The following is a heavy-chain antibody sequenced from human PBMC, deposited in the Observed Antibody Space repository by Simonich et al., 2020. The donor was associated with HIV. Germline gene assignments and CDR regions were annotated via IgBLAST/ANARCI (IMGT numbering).Heavy chain of an antibody. D-gene: IGHD3-10*01. V-gene: IGHV4-34*01. Sequence: QVQLQQWGAGLLKPSETLSLTCAVYGGSFSGYYWSWIRQPPGKGLEWIGEINHSGNTNYNPSLKGRVTISVDTSKNQFSLKLSSVTAADTAVYYCAREFVYYGSGLSPSWFDPWGQGTLVTVSS. J-gene: IGHJ5*02. CDR3: AREFVYYGSGLSPSWFDP. CDR2: INHSGNT. CDR1: GGSFSGYY.